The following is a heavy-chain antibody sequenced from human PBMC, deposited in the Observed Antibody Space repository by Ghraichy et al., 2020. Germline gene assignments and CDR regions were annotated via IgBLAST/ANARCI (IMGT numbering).Heavy chain of an antibody. Sequence: SVKVSCKASGGTFSSYAISWVRQAPGPGLEWMGGIIPIFGTANYAQKFQGRVTITADESTSTAYMELSSLRSEDTAVYYCARDTTVTTQYNWFDPWGQGTLVTVSS. J-gene: IGHJ5*02. D-gene: IGHD4-17*01. CDR3: ARDTTVTTQYNWFDP. V-gene: IGHV1-69*13. CDR2: IIPIFGTA. CDR1: GGTFSSYA.